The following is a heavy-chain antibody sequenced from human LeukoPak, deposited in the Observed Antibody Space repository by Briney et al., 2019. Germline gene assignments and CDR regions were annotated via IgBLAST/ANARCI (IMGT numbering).Heavy chain of an antibody. CDR2: MRYDGSNK. CDR3: AKDPYRKDYYYYMDV. Sequence: GGSLRLSCAASGFTFSSYGMHWVRQAPGKGLEWAAFMRYDGSNKYYADSVKGRFTISRDNSKNTLYLQMNSLRAEDTAVYYCAKDPYRKDYYYYMDVWGKGTTVTVSS. V-gene: IGHV3-30*02. CDR1: GFTFSSYG. J-gene: IGHJ6*03. D-gene: IGHD1-26*01.